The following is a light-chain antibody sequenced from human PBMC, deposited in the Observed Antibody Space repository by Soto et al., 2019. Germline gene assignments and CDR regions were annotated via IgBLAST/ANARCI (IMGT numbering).Light chain of an antibody. CDR1: SSNIGAGYE. CDR3: QSYDSSLSGYV. Sequence: QSALTQPPSVSEAPGQRVTISCTGSSSNIGAGYEAHWYQQVPGTAPKLLIYENNNRPPGVPDRFSGSKSGTSASLAITGLKAEDEAEYYCQSYDSSLSGYVFGTGTKVTVL. CDR2: ENN. V-gene: IGLV1-40*01. J-gene: IGLJ1*01.